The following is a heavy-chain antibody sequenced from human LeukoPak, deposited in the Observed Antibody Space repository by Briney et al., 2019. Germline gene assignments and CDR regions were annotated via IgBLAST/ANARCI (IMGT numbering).Heavy chain of an antibody. D-gene: IGHD3-16*01. Sequence: ASVKVSCKASGYTFSSYGISWVRQAPGQGLEWMGWINPNSGGTNYAQKFQGRVTMTRDTSISTAYMELSRLRSDDTAVYYCARAQFGGVYFDYWGQGTLVTVSS. J-gene: IGHJ4*02. CDR2: INPNSGGT. CDR3: ARAQFGGVYFDY. CDR1: GYTFSSYG. V-gene: IGHV1-2*02.